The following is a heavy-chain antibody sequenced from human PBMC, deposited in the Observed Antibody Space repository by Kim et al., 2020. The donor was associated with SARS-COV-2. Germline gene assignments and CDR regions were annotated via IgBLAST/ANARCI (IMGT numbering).Heavy chain of an antibody. CDR3: ARLKGAAYGMDV. J-gene: IGHJ6*02. V-gene: IGHV3-74*01. Sequence: RYADSGKGRFTISRDNAKNTLSLQMNSLRVEDTAVYYCARLKGAAYGMDVWGQGTTVTVSS.